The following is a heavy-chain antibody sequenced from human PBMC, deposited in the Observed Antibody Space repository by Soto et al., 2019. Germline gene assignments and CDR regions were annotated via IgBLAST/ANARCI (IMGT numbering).Heavy chain of an antibody. J-gene: IGHJ6*03. D-gene: IGHD2-2*01. V-gene: IGHV3-23*01. Sequence: EVQLLESGGGLVQPGGYLRLSCVVSGFTFGSYAMSWVRQAPEKGPEWVAILGGNGLTTYYADSVKGRFTISGDKSKSTLFLQMNSLRADDTGVYYCAKALRPSLNFFYYMAVWGRGTSVTVSS. CDR1: GFTFGSYA. CDR3: AKALRPSLNFFYYMAV. CDR2: LGGNGLTT.